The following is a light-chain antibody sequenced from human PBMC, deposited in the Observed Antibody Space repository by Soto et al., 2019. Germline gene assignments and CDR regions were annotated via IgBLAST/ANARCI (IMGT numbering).Light chain of an antibody. CDR1: QSISNW. J-gene: IGKJ1*01. CDR2: KES. V-gene: IGKV1-5*03. CDR3: QQYYNYWM. Sequence: DIQMTQSPSTLSASVGDRVTITCRASQSISNWLAWYQQKPGKAPKLLIYKESGLESGVPSRFSGSGSGTQFSLTINSLQPYDFATYYCQQYYNYWMFGQGTKVEIK.